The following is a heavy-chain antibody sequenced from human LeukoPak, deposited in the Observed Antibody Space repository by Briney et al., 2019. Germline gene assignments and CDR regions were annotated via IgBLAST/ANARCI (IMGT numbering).Heavy chain of an antibody. Sequence: GGSLRLSCAASGFTFSDYYMSWIRQAPGKGLEWVSYISSSGSTIYYADSVKGRFTISRDNAKNSLYLQMNSLRAEDTAVYYCARDEWLSTRLVAYWGQGTLVTVSS. CDR1: GFTFSDYY. V-gene: IGHV3-11*01. CDR3: ARDEWLSTRLVAY. D-gene: IGHD3-3*01. J-gene: IGHJ4*02. CDR2: ISSSGSTI.